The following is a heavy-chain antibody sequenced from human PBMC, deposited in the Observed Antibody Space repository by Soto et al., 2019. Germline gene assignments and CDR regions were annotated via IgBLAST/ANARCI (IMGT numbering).Heavy chain of an antibody. D-gene: IGHD2-21*02. CDR2: IYYSGST. Sequence: SETLSLTCTVTGDSINNRSYYWGWIRQPPGKGLEWIGSIYYSGSTYNNPSLQSRVSMSVDTSKNQFSLKLRSVTAADTALYYCARQRTSVVTQAYFDSWGQGSLVTVSS. CDR3: ARQRTSVVTQAYFDS. J-gene: IGHJ4*02. V-gene: IGHV4-39*01. CDR1: GDSINNRSYY.